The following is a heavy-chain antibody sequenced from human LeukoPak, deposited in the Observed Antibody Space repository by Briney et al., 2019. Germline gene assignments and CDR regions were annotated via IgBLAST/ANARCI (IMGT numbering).Heavy chain of an antibody. J-gene: IGHJ4*02. CDR2: ISWNSGSI. D-gene: IGHD3-22*01. Sequence: GRSLRLSCAASGFTFDDYAMHWVRQAPGKGLEWVSGISWNSGSIGYADSVKGRFTISRDNAKNSLYLQMNSLRAEDTALYYCAKDISDSSGYRYFDYWGQGTLVTVSS. CDR3: AKDISDSSGYRYFDY. CDR1: GFTFDDYA. V-gene: IGHV3-9*01.